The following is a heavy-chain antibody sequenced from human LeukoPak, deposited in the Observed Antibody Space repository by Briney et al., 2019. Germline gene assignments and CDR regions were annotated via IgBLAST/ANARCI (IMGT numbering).Heavy chain of an antibody. CDR1: GFTFSTYA. V-gene: IGHV3-23*01. Sequence: GGSLRLSCAASGFTFSTYAMTWARQAPGKGLEWVSGVSSSGAATYYADSVKGRFTISRDNSRSTLYLYMNSLRADDTAVYYCAKPFTQTPYAIGWYTCDSWGQGTLVTVSS. CDR3: AKPFTQTPYAIGWYTCDS. D-gene: IGHD6-19*01. CDR2: VSSSGAAT. J-gene: IGHJ4*02.